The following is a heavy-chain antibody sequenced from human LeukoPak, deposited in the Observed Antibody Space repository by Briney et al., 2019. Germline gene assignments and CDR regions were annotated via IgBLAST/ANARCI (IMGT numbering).Heavy chain of an antibody. Sequence: ASVKVSCKASGYAFTGYYIHWVRQAPGQGLEWMGWINPNSGGTNYAQKFQGRVTITRNTSISTAYMELSSLRSEDTAVYYCARAPRITMVRGVIYWFDPWGQGTLVTVSS. D-gene: IGHD3-10*01. J-gene: IGHJ5*02. CDR3: ARAPRITMVRGVIYWFDP. V-gene: IGHV1-2*02. CDR2: INPNSGGT. CDR1: GYAFTGYY.